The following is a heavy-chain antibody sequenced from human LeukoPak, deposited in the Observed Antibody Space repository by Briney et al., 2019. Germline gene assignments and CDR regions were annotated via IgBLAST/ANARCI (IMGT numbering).Heavy chain of an antibody. V-gene: IGHV1-69*04. D-gene: IGHD6-13*01. CDR3: ARETVAAAGTRDWFDP. J-gene: IGHJ5*02. CDR2: IIPILGIA. Sequence: ASVKVSCKASGGTFSSYAISWVRQAPGQGLECMGRIIPILGIANYAQKFQGRVTITADKSTSTAYMELSSLRSEDTAVYYCARETVAAAGTRDWFDPWGQGTLVTVSS. CDR1: GGTFSSYA.